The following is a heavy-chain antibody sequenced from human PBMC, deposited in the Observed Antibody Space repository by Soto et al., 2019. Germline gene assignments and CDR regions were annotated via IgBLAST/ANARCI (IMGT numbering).Heavy chain of an antibody. J-gene: IGHJ6*02. V-gene: IGHV4-59*01. CDR3: ARDFKYYDILTGYYSYYYGMDV. Sequence: SATLSLTCTVSGGSISSYYWSWIRQPPGKGLEWIGYIYYSGSTNYNPSLKSRVTISVDTSKNQFSLKLSSVTAADTAVYYCARDFKYYDILTGYYSYYYGMDVWGQGTTVTVSS. CDR1: GGSISSYY. D-gene: IGHD3-9*01. CDR2: IYYSGST.